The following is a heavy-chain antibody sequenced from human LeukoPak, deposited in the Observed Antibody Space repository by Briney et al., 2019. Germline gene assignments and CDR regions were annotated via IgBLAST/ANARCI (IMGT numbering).Heavy chain of an antibody. D-gene: IGHD1-26*01. CDR3: GRAHGRGYYYYGMDV. V-gene: IGHV3-23*01. CDR1: GFTFSSYA. Sequence: GGSLRLSCAASGFTFSSYAMSWVRQAPGKGLEWVSAISGSGGSTYYADSVKGRFTISRDHSKNTLYLQMNSLRAEDTAVYYCGRAHGRGYYYYGMDVWGQGTTVTVSS. J-gene: IGHJ6*02. CDR2: ISGSGGST.